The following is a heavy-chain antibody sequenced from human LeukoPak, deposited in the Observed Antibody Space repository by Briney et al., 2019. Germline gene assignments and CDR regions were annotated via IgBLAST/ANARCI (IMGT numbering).Heavy chain of an antibody. CDR3: ARALITMVRGVRFDY. CDR2: VFYDGST. Sequence: ASETLSLTCTVSGGSISSSNYYWAWIRQPPGKGLEWIGSVFYDGSTYYNPSLKSRVTISLDTSKNQFSLKLSSVTAADTAVYYCARALITMVRGVRFDYWGQGTLVTVSS. D-gene: IGHD3-10*01. J-gene: IGHJ4*02. CDR1: GGSISSSNYY. V-gene: IGHV4-39*07.